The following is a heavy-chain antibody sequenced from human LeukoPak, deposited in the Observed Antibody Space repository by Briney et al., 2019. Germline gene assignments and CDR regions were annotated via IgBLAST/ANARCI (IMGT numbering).Heavy chain of an antibody. V-gene: IGHV4-34*01. Sequence: PSETLSLTCAVYGGSFSGYYWSWIRQPPGKGLEWIGETNHSGSTNYNPSLKSRVTISVDTSKNQFSLKLSSVTAADTAVYYCARAWIRGGWFDPWGQGTLVTVSS. J-gene: IGHJ5*02. CDR2: TNHSGST. D-gene: IGHD3-10*01. CDR1: GGSFSGYY. CDR3: ARAWIRGGWFDP.